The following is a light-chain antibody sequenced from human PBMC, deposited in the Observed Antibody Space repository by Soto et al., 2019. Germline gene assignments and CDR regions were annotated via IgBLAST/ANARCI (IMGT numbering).Light chain of an antibody. V-gene: IGLV2-14*03. CDR1: SSDVGGYKY. Sequence: QSVLTQPASVSGSPGQSITISCTGTSSDVGGYKYVSWYQQHPGTAPKLMIFDVTNRPSGVSNRFSGSKSGNTASLTISGLQAEDEADYYCSSYTSNNNVMFGGGTKVTVL. CDR3: SSYTSNNNVM. J-gene: IGLJ3*02. CDR2: DVT.